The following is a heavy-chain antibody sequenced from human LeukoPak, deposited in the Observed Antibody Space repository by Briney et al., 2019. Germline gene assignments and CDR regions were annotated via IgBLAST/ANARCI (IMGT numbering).Heavy chain of an antibody. D-gene: IGHD3-10*02. CDR2: ISSSSSYI. Sequence: PGGSLRRSCAASGFTFSSYSMNWVRQAPGKGLEWVSSISSSSSYIYYADSVKGRFTISRDNAKNSPYLQMNSLRAEDTAVYYCARDTMTGAYWGQGTLVTVSS. CDR1: GFTFSSYS. J-gene: IGHJ4*02. V-gene: IGHV3-21*01. CDR3: ARDTMTGAY.